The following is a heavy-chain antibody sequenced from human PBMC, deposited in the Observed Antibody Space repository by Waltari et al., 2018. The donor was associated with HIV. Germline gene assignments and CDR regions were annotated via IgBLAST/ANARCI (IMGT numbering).Heavy chain of an antibody. CDR3: ARASHYIEFSTFDGDYYFDV. Sequence: VQLVESGGGSIKTGGSLRLSCTASGFSVRNHWMAWVRQGPGKGLVWVARLNSDGSSRNYADAVKGRFVISRDNARNTVYLQLNSLRVEDTAMYFCARASHYIEFSTFDGDYYFDVWGRGTRVAVSS. CDR2: LNSDGSSR. J-gene: IGHJ4*02. V-gene: IGHV3-74*01. CDR1: GFSVRNHW. D-gene: IGHD2-15*01.